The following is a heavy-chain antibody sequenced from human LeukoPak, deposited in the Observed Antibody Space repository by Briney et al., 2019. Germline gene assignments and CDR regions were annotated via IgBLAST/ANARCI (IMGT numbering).Heavy chain of an antibody. CDR1: GGSISRYY. V-gene: IGHV4-4*07. J-gene: IGHJ5*02. CDR2: IYSDGTI. CDR3: ARDSGTTGEVKFDP. Sequence: KPSETLSLTCTVSGGSISRYYWSWIRQPAGKGLEWIGRIYSDGTITYNPSLQSRVTMSIDTSKNQFSLKLSFVTAADTAVYYCARDSGTTGEVKFDPWGQGTLVTVSS. D-gene: IGHD4-17*01.